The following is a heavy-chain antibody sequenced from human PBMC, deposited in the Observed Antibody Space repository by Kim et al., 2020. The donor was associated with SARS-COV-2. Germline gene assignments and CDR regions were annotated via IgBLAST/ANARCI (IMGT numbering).Heavy chain of an antibody. J-gene: IGHJ3*02. D-gene: IGHD3-22*01. V-gene: IGHV3-23*01. CDR1: GFTFSSYA. CDR2: ISGSGGST. CDR3: AKLIGRMIVVAHAFDI. Sequence: GGSLRLSCAASGFTFSSYAMSWVRQAPGKGLEWVSAISGSGGSTYYADSVKGRFTISRDNSKNTLYLQMNSLRAEDTAVYYCAKLIGRMIVVAHAFDIWGQGTMVTVSS.